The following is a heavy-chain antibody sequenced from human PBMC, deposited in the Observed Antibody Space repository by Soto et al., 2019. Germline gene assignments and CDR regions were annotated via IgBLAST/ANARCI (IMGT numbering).Heavy chain of an antibody. J-gene: IGHJ3*02. V-gene: IGHV3-23*01. D-gene: IGHD3-22*01. CDR1: GFTFSSYA. CDR3: ARRANHYDKQGRAFDI. CDR2: ISGSGGST. Sequence: GGSLRLSCAASGFTFSSYAMSWVRQAPGKGLEWVSAISGSGGSTYYADSVKGRFTISRDNSKNTLYLQMNSLRAEDTAVYYCARRANHYDKQGRAFDIWGQGTMVTVS.